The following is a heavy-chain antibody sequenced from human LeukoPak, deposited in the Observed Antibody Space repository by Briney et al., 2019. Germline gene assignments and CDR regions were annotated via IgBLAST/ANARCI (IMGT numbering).Heavy chain of an antibody. CDR1: RFTFSSYS. Sequence: GGSLRLSCAASRFTFSSYSMNWVRQAPGKGLEWVSSISSSGNYIYYADSVKGRFTISRHNSKNTVYLQMNNLRAEDTAMYYCARVDTTLSYKLDYWGQGTLVTVSS. V-gene: IGHV3-21*04. D-gene: IGHD1-1*01. CDR3: ARVDTTLSYKLDY. J-gene: IGHJ4*02. CDR2: ISSSGNYI.